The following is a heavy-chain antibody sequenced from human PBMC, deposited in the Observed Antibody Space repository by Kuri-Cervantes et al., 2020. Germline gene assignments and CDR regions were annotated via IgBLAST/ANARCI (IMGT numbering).Heavy chain of an antibody. Sequence: GGSLRLSCAASGFTFSSYAMHWVRQAPGKGLEWVAVISYDGSNKYYADSVKGRFTISRDNSKNTLYLQMNSLRAEDTAVYYCARDDDCGGDCSRAFDIWGQGTMVTDSS. D-gene: IGHD2-21*02. CDR1: GFTFSSYA. CDR2: ISYDGSNK. CDR3: ARDDDCGGDCSRAFDI. V-gene: IGHV3-30-3*01. J-gene: IGHJ3*02.